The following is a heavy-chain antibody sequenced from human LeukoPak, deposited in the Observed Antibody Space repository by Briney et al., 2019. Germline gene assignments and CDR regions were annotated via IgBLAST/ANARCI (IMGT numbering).Heavy chain of an antibody. CDR3: ARHEEEDGYNAKTPDY. Sequence: PSETLSLTCDVSGVSISGTSYYWGWIRQPPGMGLEWIGSIHYRLPTFYNPLLKSRVTISVDTSKNQISLRLRPVTAADTAVYYCARHEEEDGYNAKTPDYWGQGTLVTVSS. CDR1: GVSISGTSYY. CDR2: IHYRLPT. J-gene: IGHJ4*02. V-gene: IGHV4-39*01. D-gene: IGHD5-24*01.